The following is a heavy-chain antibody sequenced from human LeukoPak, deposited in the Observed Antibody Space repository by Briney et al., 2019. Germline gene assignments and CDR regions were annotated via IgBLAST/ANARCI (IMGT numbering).Heavy chain of an antibody. V-gene: IGHV3-23*01. CDR2: ISGSGGST. CDR3: AKDPGYCSGGSCYPGFDY. D-gene: IGHD2-15*01. Sequence: GGSLRLSCTASGFTFSSYAMSWVRQAPGKGLEWVSAISGSGGSTYYADSVKGRFTISRDNSKNTLYLQMNSLRAEDTAVYYCAKDPGYCSGGSCYPGFDYWGQGTLVTVSS. J-gene: IGHJ4*02. CDR1: GFTFSSYA.